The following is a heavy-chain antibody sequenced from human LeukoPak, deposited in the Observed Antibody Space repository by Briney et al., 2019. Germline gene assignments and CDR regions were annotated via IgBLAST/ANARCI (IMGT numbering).Heavy chain of an antibody. J-gene: IGHJ4*02. V-gene: IGHV3-11*04. D-gene: IGHD3-22*01. CDR3: ARDAYYDSSGYLKY. CDR1: GFTFSDYY. CDR2: ISSGGSTI. Sequence: GSLRLSCAASGFTFSDYYMSWIRQAPGKGLEWVSYISSGGSTIYYADSVKGRFTISRDNAKNSLYLQMNSLRAEDTAVYYCARDAYYDSSGYLKYWGQGTLVTVSS.